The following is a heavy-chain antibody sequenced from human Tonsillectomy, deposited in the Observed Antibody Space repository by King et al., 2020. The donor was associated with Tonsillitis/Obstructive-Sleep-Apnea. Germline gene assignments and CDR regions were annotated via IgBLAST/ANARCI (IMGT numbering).Heavy chain of an antibody. V-gene: IGHV4-59*01. D-gene: IGHD2-2*02. CDR1: GGSISSYY. CDR3: AREDCSSTSCYIDY. CDR2: IYYTGST. Sequence: MQLQESGPGLVKPSETLSLTCTVSGGSISSYYWSWIRQPPGKGLEWIGYIYYTGSTNYNPSLKSRVTISVDTSKNHFSLKLSSVTAADTAVYYCAREDCSSTSCYIDYWGQGIVVTVSS. J-gene: IGHJ4*02.